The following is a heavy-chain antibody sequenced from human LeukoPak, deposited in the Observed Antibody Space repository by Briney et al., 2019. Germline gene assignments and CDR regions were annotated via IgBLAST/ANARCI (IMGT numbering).Heavy chain of an antibody. D-gene: IGHD2-2*01. CDR1: DGSISGYY. Sequence: SETLSLTCTVSDGSISGYYWTWIRQPAGKGLEWIGRIYTSDNTSYNPSLRSRVTMPVDTSKNQFSLKLSSVTAADTAVYYCARGFVPAGMARYHYMDVWGKGTTVTVSS. CDR2: IYTSDNT. J-gene: IGHJ6*03. CDR3: ARGFVPAGMARYHYMDV. V-gene: IGHV4-4*07.